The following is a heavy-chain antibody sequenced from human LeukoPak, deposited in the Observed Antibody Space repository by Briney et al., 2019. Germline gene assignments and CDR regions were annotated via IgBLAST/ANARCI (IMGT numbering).Heavy chain of an antibody. J-gene: IGHJ4*02. V-gene: IGHV1-18*01. CDR2: ISAYNGNT. CDR1: GYTFTSYG. D-gene: IGHD6-13*01. Sequence: ASVKVSCKAYGYTFTSYGINWLRQAPGQGPEWMRWISAYNGNTKYAQNLQGRVTMTTDTSTSTAYMELRSLRSDDTAVYYCSRDLPYSSSWESIDYWGQGTLVTVSS. CDR3: SRDLPYSSSWESIDY.